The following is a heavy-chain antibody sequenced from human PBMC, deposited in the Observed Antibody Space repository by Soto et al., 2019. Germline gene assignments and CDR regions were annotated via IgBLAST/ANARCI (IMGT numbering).Heavy chain of an antibody. J-gene: IGHJ3*02. D-gene: IGHD2-2*01. V-gene: IGHV3-30-3*01. CDR1: GFTFSVYA. Sequence: GGSLRLSCAASGFTFSVYAMQWVRQAPGKGLEWVAVISYDGSNKYYADSVKGRFTVSRDNSKNTLYLQMNSLRAEDTAVYYCARAPSHCSSTSCLGNAFDIWGQGTMVTVSS. CDR3: ARAPSHCSSTSCLGNAFDI. CDR2: ISYDGSNK.